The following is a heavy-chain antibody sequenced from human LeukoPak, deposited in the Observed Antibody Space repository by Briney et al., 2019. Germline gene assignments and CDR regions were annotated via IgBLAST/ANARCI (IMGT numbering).Heavy chain of an antibody. D-gene: IGHD6-19*01. CDR1: GFTFTSYS. CDR2: ISGGGGST. CDR3: AKGGGSGWYWEEY. J-gene: IGHJ4*02. V-gene: IGHV3-23*01. Sequence: PGGSLRLSCAASGFTFTSYSMNWARQAPGKGLEWVSTISGGGGSTYYADSVKGRFTIPRDNSKNTLYLQVNSLRAEDTAVYYCAKGGGSGWYWEEYWGQGTLVTVSS.